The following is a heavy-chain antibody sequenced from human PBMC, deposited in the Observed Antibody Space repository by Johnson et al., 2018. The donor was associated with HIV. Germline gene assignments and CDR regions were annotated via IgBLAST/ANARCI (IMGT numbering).Heavy chain of an antibody. CDR1: ALTFSDYD. V-gene: IGHV3-11*04. CDR2: ISSSGSTI. CDR3: ARGAPSGNYYVDAFDL. J-gene: IGHJ3*01. Sequence: QVQLVESGGGLVKPGGSLRLSCAASALTFSDYDMSWIRQAPGKGLEWVSYISSSGSTIYYADSVEGRFTTSRDNAKNSLYLQMNSLRAEDTAVYYCARGAPSGNYYVDAFDLWGQGTMVIVSS. D-gene: IGHD1-26*01.